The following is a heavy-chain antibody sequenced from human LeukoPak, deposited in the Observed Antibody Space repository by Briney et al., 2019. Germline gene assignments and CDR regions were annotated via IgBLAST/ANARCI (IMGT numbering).Heavy chain of an antibody. V-gene: IGHV4-34*01. CDR1: GGSISSYY. D-gene: IGHD3-10*01. J-gene: IGHJ6*03. Sequence: PSETLSLTCTVSGGSISSYYWSWIRQPPGKGLERIGEINHSGSTNYNPSLKSRVTISVDTSKNQFSLKLSSVTAADTAVYYCARGVRGVRIYYYYYYYMDVWGKGTTVTVSS. CDR2: INHSGST. CDR3: ARGVRGVRIYYYYYYYMDV.